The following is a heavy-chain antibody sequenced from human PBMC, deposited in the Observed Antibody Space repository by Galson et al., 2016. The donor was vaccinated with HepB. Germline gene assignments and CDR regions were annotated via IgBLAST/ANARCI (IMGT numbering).Heavy chain of an antibody. J-gene: IGHJ6*02. Sequence: SLRLSCAGSGFSFSSYWMSWVRQAPGEGLEWVANIKQDGSEKFYGDSVKGRFTISRDNAKNSLYLQMNSLRGEDTAVYYCARDLGHPYGMDVWGQGTKVTVFS. CDR3: ARDLGHPYGMDV. CDR2: IKQDGSEK. D-gene: IGHD3-16*01. CDR1: GFSFSSYW. V-gene: IGHV3-7*01.